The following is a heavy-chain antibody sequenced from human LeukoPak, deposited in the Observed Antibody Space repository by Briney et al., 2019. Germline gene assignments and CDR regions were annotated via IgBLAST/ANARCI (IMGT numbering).Heavy chain of an antibody. J-gene: IGHJ4*02. D-gene: IGHD5-18*01. Sequence: PSETLSLTCTVSGDSISTSNSYWGWIRQPPGKGLEWIGSIYYSGSTYYNPSLKSRVTISVDTSKNQFSLKLSSVTAADTAVYYCAAQSSYGSGDFYFDYWGQGTLVTVSS. CDR3: AAQSSYGSGDFYFDY. CDR1: GDSISTSNSY. CDR2: IYYSGST. V-gene: IGHV4-39*01.